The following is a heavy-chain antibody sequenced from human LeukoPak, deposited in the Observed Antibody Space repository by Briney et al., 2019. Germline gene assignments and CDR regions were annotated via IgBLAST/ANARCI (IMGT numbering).Heavy chain of an antibody. CDR1: GYMVSDYY. D-gene: IGHD6-13*01. J-gene: IGHJ4*02. Sequence: ASVPVSCKTSGYMVSDYYMHWVRQAPGQGREWMGWIRGDTGDTDSPQKFQGRVTMTRDTSTNTAYMELRRLRYDDTAIYFCARVRGNSCDYWGQGTLVTVSS. V-gene: IGHV1-2*02. CDR2: IRGDTGDT. CDR3: ARVRGNSCDY.